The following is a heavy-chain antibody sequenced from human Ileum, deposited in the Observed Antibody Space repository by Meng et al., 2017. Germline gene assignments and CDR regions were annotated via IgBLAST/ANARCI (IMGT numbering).Heavy chain of an antibody. J-gene: IGHJ4*02. CDR3: ARGGLPGALDS. D-gene: IGHD2-2*01. Sequence: QVQPQDSGPGLVKSSETLACICSASVASITCTYWFWIRQPPGKGLEFIGDISNSGNTNYNPSLKSRVTISADTSKNQLSLRLNSVTAVDTALYYCARGGLPGALDSWGQGTLVTVSS. CDR2: ISNSGNT. CDR1: VASITCTY. V-gene: IGHV4-59*01.